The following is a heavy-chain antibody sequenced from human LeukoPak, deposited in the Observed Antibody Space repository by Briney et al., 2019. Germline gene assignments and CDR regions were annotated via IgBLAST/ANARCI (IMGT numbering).Heavy chain of an antibody. Sequence: GGSLKLSCAASGSTFSGSTVQWVRQASGKGLEWVGRIRSKGDNYATAYAASVQGRFTLSRDDSKSTTYLQMNSLKTEDTAVYYCSRRPKDYYYGMDVWGQGTTVTVSS. CDR3: SRRPKDYYYGMDV. V-gene: IGHV3-73*01. CDR1: GSTFSGST. CDR2: IRSKGDNYAT. J-gene: IGHJ6*02.